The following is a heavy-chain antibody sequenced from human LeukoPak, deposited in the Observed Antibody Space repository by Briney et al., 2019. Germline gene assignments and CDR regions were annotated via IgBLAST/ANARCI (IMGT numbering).Heavy chain of an antibody. CDR1: GFTFSGFW. J-gene: IGHJ3*01. D-gene: IGHD6-6*01. CDR2: INSDGSEG. CDR3: ARSSYRSSSSV. Sequence: GGSLRLSCAVSGFTFSGFWMSWSRQAPGKGLEWVASINSDGSEGYYADVVKGRFTISRDNAKNSLYLQINSLRAEDTAVYYCARSSYRSSSSVWGQGTMVTVSS. V-gene: IGHV3-7*03.